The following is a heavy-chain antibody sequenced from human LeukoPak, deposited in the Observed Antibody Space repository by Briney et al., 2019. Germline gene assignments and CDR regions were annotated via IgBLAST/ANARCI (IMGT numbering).Heavy chain of an antibody. CDR3: ASGSGSAYDAFDI. CDR1: GYTFTSYG. V-gene: IGHV1-69*13. J-gene: IGHJ3*02. D-gene: IGHD1-26*01. Sequence: GASVKVSCKASGYTFTSYGISWVRQAPGQGLEWMGGIIPIFGTANYAQKFQGRVTITADESTSTAYMELSSLRSEDTAVYYCASGSGSAYDAFDIWGQGTMVTVSS. CDR2: IIPIFGTA.